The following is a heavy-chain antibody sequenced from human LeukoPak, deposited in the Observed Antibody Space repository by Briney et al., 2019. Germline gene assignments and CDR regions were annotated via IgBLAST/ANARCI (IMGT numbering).Heavy chain of an antibody. J-gene: IGHJ4*02. D-gene: IGHD3-22*01. CDR2: ISGGGGST. Sequence: GGSLRLSCAASGFTFSSYATSWVRQGPGKGLKWVSIISGGGGSTDYADSVKGRFTISRDDSKNTLYLQMNSLRAEDTALYYCAKESRYDTSAFHLLDYWGQGTLVTVSS. CDR1: GFTFSSYA. CDR3: AKESRYDTSAFHLLDY. V-gene: IGHV3-23*01.